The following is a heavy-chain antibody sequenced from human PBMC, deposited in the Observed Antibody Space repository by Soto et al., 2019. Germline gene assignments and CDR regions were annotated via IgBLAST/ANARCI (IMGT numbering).Heavy chain of an antibody. V-gene: IGHV1-69*04. CDR3: ARENLTDYDILTGSVAFDI. J-gene: IGHJ3*02. Sequence: SVKVSCKASGGTFSSYTISWVRQAPGQGLEWMGRIIPILGIANYAQKFQGRVTITADKSTSTAYMELSSLRSEDTAVYYCARENLTDYDILTGSVAFDIWGQGTMVTVSS. CDR2: IIPILGIA. D-gene: IGHD3-9*01. CDR1: GGTFSSYT.